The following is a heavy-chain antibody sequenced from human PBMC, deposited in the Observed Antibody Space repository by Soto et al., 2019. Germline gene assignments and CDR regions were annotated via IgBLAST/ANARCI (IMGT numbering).Heavy chain of an antibody. CDR2: ISAHNGNT. CDR3: ARGRDGDY. V-gene: IGHV1-18*01. D-gene: IGHD6-6*01. CDR1: GYGFTTYG. J-gene: IGHJ4*02. Sequence: QVHLVQSGAEVKKPGASVKVSCKGSGYGFTTYGITWVRQAPGQGLEWMAWISAHNGNTNYAQKLQGRVTVTRDTSTITAYMELRSLSSDDTAVYYCARGRDGDYWGQGALVTVSS.